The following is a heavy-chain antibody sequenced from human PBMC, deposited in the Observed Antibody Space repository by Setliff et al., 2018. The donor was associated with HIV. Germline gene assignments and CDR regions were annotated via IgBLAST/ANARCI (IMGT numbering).Heavy chain of an antibody. CDR1: GYSISSGYY. V-gene: IGHV4-38-2*01. Sequence: SETLSLTCAVSGYSISSGYYWGWIRQPPGKGLEWIGSIYYSGSTSYNPSLKSRVTISVDTSKNQFSLKLRSVTAADTAVYYCARRRGYCSGGTCYSGGYWFDPWGQGTLVTVSS. D-gene: IGHD2-15*01. CDR3: ARRRGYCSGGTCYSGGYWFDP. CDR2: IYYSGST. J-gene: IGHJ5*02.